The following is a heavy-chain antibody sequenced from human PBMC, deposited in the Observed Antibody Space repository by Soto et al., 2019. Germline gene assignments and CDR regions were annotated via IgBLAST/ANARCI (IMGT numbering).Heavy chain of an antibody. Sequence: QITLNESGPAQVKPRQTLTLTCTFSGFSLTTSGVGVGWIGQSQGRAPGWVALIIWDEVKRYSPFLKSRLPITKDASKNQVVLTMADLDPADTATYYCAHRVLRTVFGLVTTTAIYFDFWGQGTPVAVSS. CDR3: AHRVLRTVFGLVTTTAIYFDF. V-gene: IGHV2-5*02. J-gene: IGHJ4*02. D-gene: IGHD3-3*01. CDR2: IIWDEVK. CDR1: GFSLTTSGVG.